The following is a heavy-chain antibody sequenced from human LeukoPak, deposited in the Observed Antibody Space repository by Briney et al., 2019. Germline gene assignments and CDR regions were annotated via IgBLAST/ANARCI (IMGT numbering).Heavy chain of an antibody. CDR3: AREHGSGSIGMDV. CDR2: IYYSGST. J-gene: IGHJ6*02. Sequence: SETLSLTCTVSGGSISTYYWSWIRQPPGKGLEWIGYIYYSGSTYYNPSLKSRVTISVDTSKNQFSLKLSSVTAADTAVYYCAREHGSGSIGMDVWGQGTTVTVSS. V-gene: IGHV4-59*12. CDR1: GGSISTYY. D-gene: IGHD3-10*01.